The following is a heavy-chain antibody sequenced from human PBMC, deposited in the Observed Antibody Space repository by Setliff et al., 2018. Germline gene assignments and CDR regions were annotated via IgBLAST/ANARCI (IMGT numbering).Heavy chain of an antibody. D-gene: IGHD5-12*01. Sequence: GASLKLSCKGSGYSFSNYWIGWVRQMPGKGLEWMGIVYPGDSDTRYSPSFEGQVTISADKSISTAYLQWSSLKASDSAMYYCARLLNGYNSYDYYYMDVWGKGTTVTVSS. J-gene: IGHJ6*03. V-gene: IGHV5-51*01. CDR2: VYPGDSDT. CDR3: ARLLNGYNSYDYYYMDV. CDR1: GYSFSNYW.